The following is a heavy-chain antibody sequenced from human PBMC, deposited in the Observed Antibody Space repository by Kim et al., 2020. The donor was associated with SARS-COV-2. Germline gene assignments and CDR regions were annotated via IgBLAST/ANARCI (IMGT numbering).Heavy chain of an antibody. CDR1: GGSISSGSYY. D-gene: IGHD4-17*01. CDR3: ARSAMGRGLRWRDY. Sequence: SETLSLTCTVSGGSISSGSYYWSWIRQPAGKGLEWIGRIYTSGSTNYNPSLKSRVTISVDTSKNQFSLKLSSVTAADTAVYYCARSAMGRGLRWRDYWGQGTLVTVSS. CDR2: IYTSGST. J-gene: IGHJ4*02. V-gene: IGHV4-61*02.